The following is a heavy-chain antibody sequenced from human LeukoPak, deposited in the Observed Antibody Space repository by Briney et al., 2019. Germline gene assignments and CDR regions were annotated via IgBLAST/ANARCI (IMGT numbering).Heavy chain of an antibody. D-gene: IGHD6-13*01. CDR2: MSYSGRT. V-gene: IGHV4-59*01. CDR3: AQQVVGASNSFDV. CDR1: GASINAYY. Sequence: SETLSLTCNVSGASINAYYWTWIRQSPEKGLEWIASMSYSGRTDSNPSLKSRVSMSVGPSKSQFSLRLTSVTAADTAIYYCAQQVVGASNSFDVWGQGTFVAVSS. J-gene: IGHJ3*01.